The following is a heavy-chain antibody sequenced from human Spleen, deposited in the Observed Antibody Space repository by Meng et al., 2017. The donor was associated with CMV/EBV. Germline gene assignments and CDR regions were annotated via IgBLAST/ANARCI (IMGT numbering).Heavy chain of an antibody. CDR1: GFTFGDYA. V-gene: IGHV3-49*04. J-gene: IGHJ4*02. Sequence: GGSLRLSCRTSGFTFGDYALIWVRQAPGKGLEWVGSITSKAYGRTVDYAASVKGRFTISRDDSRSIAYLQMNSLKTDDTAVYYCAREVYSTSFDYWGQGTLVTVSS. CDR3: AREVYSTSFDY. CDR2: ITSKAYGRTV. D-gene: IGHD6-6*01.